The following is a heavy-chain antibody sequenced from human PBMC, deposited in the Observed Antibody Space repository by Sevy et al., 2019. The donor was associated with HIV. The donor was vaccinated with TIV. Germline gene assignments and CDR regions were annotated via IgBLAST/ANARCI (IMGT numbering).Heavy chain of an antibody. Sequence: GGSLRLSCAASGFTFSSYSMNWVRQAPGKGLEWVAVISYDGSNKYYADSVKGRFTISRDNSKNTLYLQMNSLRAEDTAVYYCAKSLQQWLGTYYYYGMDVWGQGTTVTVSS. J-gene: IGHJ6*02. CDR1: GFTFSSYS. V-gene: IGHV3-30*18. CDR3: AKSLQQWLGTYYYYGMDV. D-gene: IGHD6-19*01. CDR2: ISYDGSNK.